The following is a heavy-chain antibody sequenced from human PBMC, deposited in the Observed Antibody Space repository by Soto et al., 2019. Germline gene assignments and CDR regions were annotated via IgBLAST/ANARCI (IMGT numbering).Heavy chain of an antibody. Sequence: QVQLVQSGAEVKKPGASVKVSCKASGYSFITYRISWVRQAPGQGLEWMGWISTYNGNTKYAQKLQGRVTMTTDTSTTTGYMELRSLRSDDTAVYYCARDRPTSSIRARDYYYAMDVWGQGTTVTVSS. D-gene: IGHD6-6*01. V-gene: IGHV1-18*01. CDR2: ISTYNGNT. J-gene: IGHJ6*02. CDR3: ARDRPTSSIRARDYYYAMDV. CDR1: GYSFITYR.